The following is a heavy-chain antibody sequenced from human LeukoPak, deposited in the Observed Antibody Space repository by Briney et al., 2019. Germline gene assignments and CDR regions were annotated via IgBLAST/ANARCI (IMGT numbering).Heavy chain of an antibody. V-gene: IGHV3-15*05. J-gene: IGHJ4*02. CDR1: GFTFTNAW. CDR3: TTAMYDFWSGYYPFDY. Sequence: PGGSLRLSCVASGFTFTNAWMNWVRQAAGKGLEWVGRIKGETDGGTTDYAAPVEGRFTISRDDSRNTLYLQMNSLKPEDTAVYYCTTAMYDFWSGYYPFDYWGQGTLVTVSS. CDR2: IKGETDGGTT. D-gene: IGHD3-3*01.